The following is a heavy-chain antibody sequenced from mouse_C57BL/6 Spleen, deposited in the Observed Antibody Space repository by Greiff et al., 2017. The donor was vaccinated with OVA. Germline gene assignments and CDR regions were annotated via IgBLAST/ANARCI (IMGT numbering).Heavy chain of an antibody. J-gene: IGHJ4*01. Sequence: VQLKQSGPELVKPGASVKISCKASGYSFTDYNMNWVKQSNGKSLEWIGVINPNYGTTSSNQKFKGKATLTVDQSSSTAYMQLNSLTSEDSAVYYCASPTVVAHYAMDYWGQGTSVTVSS. CDR2: INPNYGTT. CDR3: ASPTVVAHYAMDY. V-gene: IGHV1-39*01. D-gene: IGHD1-1*01. CDR1: GYSFTDYN.